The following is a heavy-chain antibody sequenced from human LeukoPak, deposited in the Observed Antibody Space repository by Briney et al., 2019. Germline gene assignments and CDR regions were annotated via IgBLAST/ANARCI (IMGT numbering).Heavy chain of an antibody. CDR3: ARGVPLAFYCSSTSCYYFDY. J-gene: IGHJ4*02. D-gene: IGHD2-2*01. CDR2: ISSSSSYI. CDR1: GFTFSSYS. Sequence: PGGSLRLSCAASGFTFSSYSMNWVRQAPGKGLEWVSSISSSSSYIYYADSVKGRFTISRDNAKNSLYLQMNSLRAEDTAVYYCARGVPLAFYCSSTSCYYFDYWGQGTLVTVSS. V-gene: IGHV3-21*01.